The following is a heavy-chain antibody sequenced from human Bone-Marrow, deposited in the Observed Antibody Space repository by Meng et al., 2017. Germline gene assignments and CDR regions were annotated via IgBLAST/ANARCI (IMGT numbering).Heavy chain of an antibody. Sequence: GAGVLRQSVPLSLTWAGSGGSFRVYLCSCIRPPPGKSLEWIGEINHRGSTNHNPSLKCRVTLSVDTSKNQFSLKLSSVTAAETAVYYCARGARVAGTDYWGQGTLVTVSS. CDR3: ARGARVAGTDY. D-gene: IGHD6-19*01. CDR1: GGSFRVYL. CDR2: INHRGST. V-gene: IGHV4-34*01. J-gene: IGHJ4*02.